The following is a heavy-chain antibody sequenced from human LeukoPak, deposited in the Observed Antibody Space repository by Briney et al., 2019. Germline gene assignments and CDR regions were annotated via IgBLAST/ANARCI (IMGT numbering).Heavy chain of an antibody. CDR3: AKDTYRLWSGYYTSAFDI. Sequence: GGSLRLSCAASGFTFSSYAMSWVRQAPGKGLEWVSAISGSGGSTYYADSVKGRFTISRDNAKNSLYLQMNSLRAEDMALYYCAKDTYRLWSGYYTSAFDIWGQGTMVTVSS. CDR2: ISGSGGST. D-gene: IGHD3-3*01. J-gene: IGHJ3*02. CDR1: GFTFSSYA. V-gene: IGHV3-23*01.